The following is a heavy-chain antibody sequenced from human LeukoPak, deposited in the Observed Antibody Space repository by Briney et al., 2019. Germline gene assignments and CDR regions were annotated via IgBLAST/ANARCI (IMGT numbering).Heavy chain of an antibody. CDR2: ISYDGSNK. V-gene: IGHV3-30*18. D-gene: IGHD1-26*01. CDR3: AKDSPSVSYSNGVDY. J-gene: IGHJ4*02. CDR1: GFTFSSYG. Sequence: GRSLRLSCAASGFTFSSYGMHWVRQAPGKGLEWVAVISYDGSNKYYADSVKGRFTISRDNSKNTLYLQMNSLRAEDTAVYYCAKDSPSVSYSNGVDYWGQGTLVTVSS.